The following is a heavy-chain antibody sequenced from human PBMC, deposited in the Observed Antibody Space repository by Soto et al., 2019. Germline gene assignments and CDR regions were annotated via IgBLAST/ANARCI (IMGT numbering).Heavy chain of an antibody. J-gene: IGHJ3*02. D-gene: IGHD3-10*01. CDR3: ARDAGSGSYDAFDI. CDR2: IYHSGST. V-gene: IGHV4-4*02. CDR1: GGSISSSNW. Sequence: SETLYLRCAVSGGSISSSNWWRWFRQPPGKGLEWIGEIYHSGSTNYNPSLKSRVTISVDKSKNQFSLKLSSVTAADTAVYYCARDAGSGSYDAFDIWGQGTMVT.